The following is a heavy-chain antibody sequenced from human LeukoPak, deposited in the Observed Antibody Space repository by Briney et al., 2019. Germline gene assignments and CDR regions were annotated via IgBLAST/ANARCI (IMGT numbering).Heavy chain of an antibody. CDR3: AKGGGWELLTPFDP. D-gene: IGHD1-26*01. CDR2: IYYSGST. J-gene: IGHJ5*02. CDR1: GGSISSSSYY. Sequence: SDTLSLTCTVSGGSISSSSYYWGWIRQPPGKGLEWIGSIYYSGSTYYNPSLKSRVTISVDTSKNQFSLKLSSVTAADTAVYYCAKGGGWELLTPFDPWGQGTLVTVSS. V-gene: IGHV4-39*07.